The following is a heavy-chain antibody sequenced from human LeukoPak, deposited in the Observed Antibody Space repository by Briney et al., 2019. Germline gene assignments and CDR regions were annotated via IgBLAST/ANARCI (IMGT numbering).Heavy chain of an antibody. CDR3: ARARLTTVVTPTWYFDL. D-gene: IGHD4-23*01. CDR2: IYTSGST. CDR1: GGSISSYY. J-gene: IGHJ2*01. V-gene: IGHV4-4*07. Sequence: SQTLSLTCTVSGGSISSYYWSWIRQPAGKGLEWIGRIYTSGSTNYNPSLKSRVTISVDTSKNQFSLKLSSVTAADTAVYYCARARLTTVVTPTWYFDLWGRGTLVTVSS.